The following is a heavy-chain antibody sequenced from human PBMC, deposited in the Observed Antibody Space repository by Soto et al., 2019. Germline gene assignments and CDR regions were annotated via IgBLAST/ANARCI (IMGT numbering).Heavy chain of an antibody. CDR1: GFTFSSYA. J-gene: IGHJ4*02. Sequence: GGSLRLSCEASGFTFSSYAMSWVRQAPGKGLEWISAITGSGGSTYYADSVKGRFTISRDNSKNTLYLQMNSLRAEDTAVYYCEKVSSTLVIRKYFDYWGQGTLVTVSS. V-gene: IGHV3-23*01. D-gene: IGHD3-9*01. CDR2: ITGSGGST. CDR3: EKVSSTLVIRKYFDY.